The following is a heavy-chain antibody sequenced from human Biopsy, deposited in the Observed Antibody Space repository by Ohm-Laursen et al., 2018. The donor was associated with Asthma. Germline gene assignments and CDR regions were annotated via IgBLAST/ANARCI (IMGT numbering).Heavy chain of an antibody. J-gene: IGHJ3*02. D-gene: IGHD3-9*01. CDR1: GYTFISYA. Sequence: ASVKVSCKTSGYTFISYAIHWVRQAPGQRLEWMGWINAGNGNTKYSQKFQGRVTITRDTSASTAYMELSSLRSEDAAVYYCARTYYDFLTGQVIDAFAIWGQGTMVTVSS. CDR3: ARTYYDFLTGQVIDAFAI. V-gene: IGHV1-3*01. CDR2: INAGNGNT.